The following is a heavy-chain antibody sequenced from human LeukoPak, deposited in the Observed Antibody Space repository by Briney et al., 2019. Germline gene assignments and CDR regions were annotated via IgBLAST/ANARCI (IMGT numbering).Heavy chain of an antibody. CDR1: GGSVSGYY. V-gene: IGHV4-4*09. Sequence: SETLSLTCTVSGGSVSGYYWSWIRQPPGKGLEWIGYIYTSGTKYDPSLESRVTMSLDTSKNQFSLSLTPVTAADTAVYYCARHWVLTGYENWFDPWGQGTLVTVSS. J-gene: IGHJ5*02. CDR3: ARHWVLTGYENWFDP. CDR2: IYTSGT. D-gene: IGHD5-12*01.